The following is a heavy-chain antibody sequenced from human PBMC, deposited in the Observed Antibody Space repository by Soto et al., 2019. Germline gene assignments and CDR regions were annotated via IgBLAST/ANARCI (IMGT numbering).Heavy chain of an antibody. CDR1: GGKECSNSSS. CDR2: TYYRSKWYN. V-gene: IGHV6-1*01. D-gene: IGHD1-7*01. J-gene: IGHJ3*01. Sequence: LTGEIPGGKECSNSSSWYWFKKSPSRGLEWLGRTYYRSKWYNDYAVSVKSRITINPDTSKNQFSLQLNSVTPEDTAVYYCARESSFPVWNYELEVVSDAFDFWGQGTMVTVSS. CDR3: ARESSFPVWNYELEVVSDAFDF.